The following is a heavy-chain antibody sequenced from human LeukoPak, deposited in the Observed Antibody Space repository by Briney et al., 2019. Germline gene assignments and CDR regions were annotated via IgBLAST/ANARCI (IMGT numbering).Heavy chain of an antibody. CDR2: ISGTGYNT. D-gene: IGHD3-10*01. CDR1: GFTFRNCA. Sequence: GGSLRLSCAASGFTFRNCAMSWVRQATGKGLEWVSGISGTGYNTYYADSVKGRFTISRDNSKNTLYLQMNSLGAEDTAVYYCAKHVSGSLFYFDYWGQRTLVTVPS. CDR3: AKHVSGSLFYFDY. J-gene: IGHJ4*02. V-gene: IGHV3-23*01.